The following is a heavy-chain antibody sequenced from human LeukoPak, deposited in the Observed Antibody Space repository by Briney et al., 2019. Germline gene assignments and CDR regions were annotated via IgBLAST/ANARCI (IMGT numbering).Heavy chain of an antibody. Sequence: SVKVSCKASGYTFTGYYMHWVRQAPGQGLEWMGRIIPIFGIANYAQKFQGRVTITADKSTSTAYMELSSLRSEDTAVYYCARVSDSSSGYWGQGTLVTVSS. V-gene: IGHV1-69*04. CDR3: ARVSDSSSGY. J-gene: IGHJ4*02. CDR1: GYTFTGYY. CDR2: IIPIFGIA. D-gene: IGHD6-6*01.